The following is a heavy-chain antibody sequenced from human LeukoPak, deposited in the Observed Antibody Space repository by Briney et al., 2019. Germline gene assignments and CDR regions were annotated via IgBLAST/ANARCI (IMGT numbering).Heavy chain of an antibody. J-gene: IGHJ4*02. V-gene: IGHV3-30-3*01. Sequence: GGSLRLSCVASGFTFTNYDIHWVRQAPGRGLEWVAVTSLDGSNKLYTDTVRGRFIISRDNSKNTVYLQMDSLRAEDTAVYYCARDLTLGKPDYFDHWGQGTLVTVSS. CDR2: TSLDGSNK. CDR1: GFTFTNYD. D-gene: IGHD7-27*01. CDR3: ARDLTLGKPDYFDH.